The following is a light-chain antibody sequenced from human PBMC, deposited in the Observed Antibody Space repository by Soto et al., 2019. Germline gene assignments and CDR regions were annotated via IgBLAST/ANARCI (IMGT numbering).Light chain of an antibody. CDR1: QSVSSN. CDR3: QQRIT. J-gene: IGKJ5*01. V-gene: IGKV3-11*01. Sequence: EIVMTQSPATLSVSPGERATLSCRASQSVSSNLAWYQQKPGQAPRLLIYDAPNRATGIPARFSGSGSGTDFTLTISSLEPEDFAVYYCQQRITFGQGTRLEIK. CDR2: DAP.